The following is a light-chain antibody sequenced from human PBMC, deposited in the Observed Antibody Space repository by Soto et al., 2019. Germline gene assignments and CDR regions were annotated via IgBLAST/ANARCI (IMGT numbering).Light chain of an antibody. Sequence: DVVMTQSPLSLPVALAQSASSSCRSSQSLVFSDGNTYLSWFQQRPGQSPRRLIYKVSNRDSGVPDRSSGSVSGSDFTLKISRVEAEDVGVYYCMQDTHWPYTFGQGTKLEIK. V-gene: IGKV2-30*01. CDR2: KVS. J-gene: IGKJ2*01. CDR3: MQDTHWPYT. CDR1: QSLVFSDGNTY.